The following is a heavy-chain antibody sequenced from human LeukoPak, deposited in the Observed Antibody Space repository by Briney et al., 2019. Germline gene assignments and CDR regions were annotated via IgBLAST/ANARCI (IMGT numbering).Heavy chain of an antibody. CDR2: IWYDGSNK. D-gene: IGHD5-18*01. J-gene: IGHJ4*02. V-gene: IGHV3-33*08. Sequence: GGSLRLSCAASGFTFSSYWMNWARQAPGKGLEWVAIIWYDGSNKYYADSVKGRFTISRDNSKNTLYLQMNSLRVEDTAVYYCASVWRALGYTIDYWGQGTQVAVSS. CDR1: GFTFSSYW. CDR3: ASVWRALGYTIDY.